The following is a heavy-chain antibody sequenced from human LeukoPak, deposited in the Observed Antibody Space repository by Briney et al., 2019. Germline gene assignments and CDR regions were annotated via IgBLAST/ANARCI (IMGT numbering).Heavy chain of an antibody. Sequence: GGSLRLSCAASGFTFSSYSMNWVRQAPGTGLEWVSSISSTSTYITYADSVKGRFTISRDNANNSMYLQMDSLRAEDTAVYYCARARPYSSGWYFDYWGQGTLVTVSS. CDR3: ARARPYSSGWYFDY. J-gene: IGHJ4*02. CDR1: GFTFSSYS. CDR2: ISSTSTYI. D-gene: IGHD6-19*01. V-gene: IGHV3-21*01.